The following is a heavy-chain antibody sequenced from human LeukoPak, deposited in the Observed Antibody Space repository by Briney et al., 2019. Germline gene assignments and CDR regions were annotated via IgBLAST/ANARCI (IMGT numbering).Heavy chain of an antibody. Sequence: GGSLTLSCAASGFTVSSHYISWVRQAPGEGLEWVTVTYNVSSTYHADSVKGRFTNSRDNSKSTVYLQMNTLRAEDTAVYYCARDSRDSIGYSIGYFDYWGQGALVTVS. J-gene: IGHJ4*02. CDR2: TYNVSST. CDR3: ARDSRDSIGYSIGYFDY. V-gene: IGHV3-66*01. CDR1: GFTVSSHY. D-gene: IGHD6-19*01.